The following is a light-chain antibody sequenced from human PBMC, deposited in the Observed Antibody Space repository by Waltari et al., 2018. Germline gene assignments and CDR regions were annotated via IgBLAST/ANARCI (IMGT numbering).Light chain of an antibody. J-gene: IGKJ4*01. V-gene: IGKV3-15*01. CDR1: QSVGSN. CDR3: QQHNNWPLT. CDR2: GAS. Sequence: EIVMTQSPATLSGSPGERATLSCRASQSVGSNLAWYQQKAGQAPRLLISGASTGATGVPARFSGSGSGTEFTLTISSLQSEDFASYYCQQHNNWPLTFGGGTKVESK.